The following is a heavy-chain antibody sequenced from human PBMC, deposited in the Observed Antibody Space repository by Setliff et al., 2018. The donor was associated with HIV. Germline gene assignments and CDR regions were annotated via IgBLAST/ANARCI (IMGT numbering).Heavy chain of an antibody. CDR2: LYYSGST. CDR3: ASRVYYYDSSGYLREEGFDP. V-gene: IGHV4-30-4*08. CDR1: GGSIISGDHY. J-gene: IGHJ5*02. D-gene: IGHD3-22*01. Sequence: SENLSLTCTVSGGSIISGDHYWSWIRQPPGKGREWIDYLYYSGSTYYNPSLKSRVTISVDTSKNHFSLKLSSVTAADAAVYYCASRVYYYDSSGYLREEGFDPWGQGTLVTVSS.